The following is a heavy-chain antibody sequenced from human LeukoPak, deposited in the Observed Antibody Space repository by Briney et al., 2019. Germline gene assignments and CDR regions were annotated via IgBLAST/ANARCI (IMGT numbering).Heavy chain of an antibody. D-gene: IGHD6-19*01. CDR3: ATRLAVAGTGGYYYYYYGMDV. J-gene: IGHJ6*02. V-gene: IGHV1-69*01. CDR1: GGTFSSYA. CDR2: IIPIFGTA. Sequence: SVKVSCKASGGTFSSYAISWVRQAPGQGLEWMGGIIPIFGTANYAQKFQGRVTITADESTSTAYMELSSLRSEDTAVYYCATRLAVAGTGGYYYYYYGMDVWGQGTTVTVSS.